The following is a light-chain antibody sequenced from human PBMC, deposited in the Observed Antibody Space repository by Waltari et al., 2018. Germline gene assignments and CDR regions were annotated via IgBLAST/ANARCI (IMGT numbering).Light chain of an antibody. CDR2: MAS. J-gene: IGKJ2*01. CDR3: QQYSSFST. CDR1: QSVGTW. V-gene: IGKV1-5*03. Sequence: DIQMTQSPSTLSASVGDRVTISCRASQSVGTWLAWYQQKPGKAPKLLIYMASSLESGVPSRFSGSGSGTELTLTISSLQPDGFATYACQQYSSFSTFGQGTNVDI.